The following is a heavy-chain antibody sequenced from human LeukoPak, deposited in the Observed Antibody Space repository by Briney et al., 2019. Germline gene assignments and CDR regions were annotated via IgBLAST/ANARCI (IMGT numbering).Heavy chain of an antibody. Sequence: ASVKVSCKASGYTFTSYGTRWAPHAPGQGLEWMGWMSPYNGNTNYAQTFQGRVTMTSDPSTSTAYMELRSLTSHDTAVYYCARTPDHHYDSSGYLNFVDWGQGTLVTVSS. J-gene: IGHJ4*02. CDR3: ARTPDHHYDSSGYLNFVD. CDR2: MSPYNGNT. CDR1: GYTFTSYG. V-gene: IGHV1-18*04. D-gene: IGHD3-22*01.